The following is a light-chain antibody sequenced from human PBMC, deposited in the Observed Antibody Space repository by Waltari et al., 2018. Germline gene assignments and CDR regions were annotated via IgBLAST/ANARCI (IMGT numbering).Light chain of an antibody. J-gene: IGKJ1*01. CDR2: RTS. CDR1: QSVDSW. V-gene: IGKV1-5*03. CDR3: QQYKTYSRT. Sequence: DIQMTQSPSSLSTFVGDRVTITCRASQSVDSWLAWYQQKPGKAPNLLIYRTSSLESGVPPRFSGSGFGTEFTLTISSLQLDDFATYYCQQYKTYSRTFGQGTKVEIK.